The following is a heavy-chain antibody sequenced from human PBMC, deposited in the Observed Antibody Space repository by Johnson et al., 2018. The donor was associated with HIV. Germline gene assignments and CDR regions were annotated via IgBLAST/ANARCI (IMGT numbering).Heavy chain of an antibody. V-gene: IGHV3-74*01. CDR2: VNSDGSSL. CDR1: GFTFSNYW. Sequence: VQLVESGGGLVQPGGSLRLSCAASGFTFSNYWMHWVRQAPGKGLVWVSRVNSDGSSLSYADSVKGRFTISRDNAKNTLYLQMNSLRAEDTAVYYCAREATYYDYVWGSYAFDIWGQGTMVTVSS. CDR3: AREATYYDYVWGSYAFDI. D-gene: IGHD3-16*01. J-gene: IGHJ3*02.